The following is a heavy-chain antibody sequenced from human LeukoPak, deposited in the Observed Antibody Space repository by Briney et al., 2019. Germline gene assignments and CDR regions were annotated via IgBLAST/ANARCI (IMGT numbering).Heavy chain of an antibody. J-gene: IGHJ4*02. CDR3: ALQPGYCSSASCSHFDF. D-gene: IGHD2-2*01. Sequence: GESLKISCKGSGYKFTNYWIVWVRQMPGKGLEWMGIIYPDDSNTRYSPSFQGQVTISVDKSFSTAYLQWNSLKASDTAMYYCALQPGYCSSASCSHFDFWGQGTLVTVSS. V-gene: IGHV5-51*01. CDR1: GYKFTNYW. CDR2: IYPDDSNT.